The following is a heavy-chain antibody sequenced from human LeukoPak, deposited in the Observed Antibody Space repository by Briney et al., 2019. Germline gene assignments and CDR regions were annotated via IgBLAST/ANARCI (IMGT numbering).Heavy chain of an antibody. CDR3: ALLAVASDFDY. CDR2: IGSSGTTI. V-gene: IGHV3-48*03. CDR1: GFPFSIYE. J-gene: IGHJ4*02. Sequence: GGSLRLSCAVSGFPFSIYEMNWVRQAPGKGLEWLSNIGSSGTTIYYAASVKGRFSISRDNAKSSLYLQMNSLRVEDTAVYYCALLAVASDFDYWGQGALVTVSS. D-gene: IGHD6-19*01.